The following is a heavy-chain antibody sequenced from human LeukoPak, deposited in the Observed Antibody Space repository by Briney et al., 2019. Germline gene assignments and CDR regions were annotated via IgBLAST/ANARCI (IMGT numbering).Heavy chain of an antibody. D-gene: IGHD3-10*01. CDR2: ISTDGGVT. Sequence: GGSLRLSCAASGFTFSTYWMHWVRRAPGKGRVWVSRISTDGGVTVYADSVKGRFTISRDNAKNTMYLQMNSLRAEDTAVYYCARIGGSGSYSGHYFDHWGQGTLVTVSS. J-gene: IGHJ4*02. V-gene: IGHV3-74*01. CDR3: ARIGGSGSYSGHYFDH. CDR1: GFTFSTYW.